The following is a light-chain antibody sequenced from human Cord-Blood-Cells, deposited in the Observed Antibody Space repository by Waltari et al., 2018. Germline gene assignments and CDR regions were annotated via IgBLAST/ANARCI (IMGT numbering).Light chain of an antibody. CDR2: GKD. Sequence: SSELTHDPAVSVALGQTVRITCQGASLRSYYASWYQQKPGQAPVLVISGKDNRPSGIPDRFSGSSSGNTASLTITGAQAEDEADYYCNSRDSSGNHYVFGTGTKVTVL. CDR3: NSRDSSGNHYV. J-gene: IGLJ1*01. V-gene: IGLV3-19*01. CDR1: SLRSYY.